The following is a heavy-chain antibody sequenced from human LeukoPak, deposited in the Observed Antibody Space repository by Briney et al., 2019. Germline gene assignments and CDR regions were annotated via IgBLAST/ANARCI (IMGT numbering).Heavy chain of an antibody. V-gene: IGHV4-34*01. Sequence: SETLSLTCAVYGGSFSGYYWSWIRQPPGKGLEWIGEINHSGSTNYNPSLKSRVTISVDTSKNQFSLKLSSVTAADTAVYYCARGQPVYGDYPYGMDVWGQGTTVTVSS. CDR1: GGSFSGYY. CDR2: INHSGST. CDR3: ARGQPVYGDYPYGMDV. D-gene: IGHD4-17*01. J-gene: IGHJ6*02.